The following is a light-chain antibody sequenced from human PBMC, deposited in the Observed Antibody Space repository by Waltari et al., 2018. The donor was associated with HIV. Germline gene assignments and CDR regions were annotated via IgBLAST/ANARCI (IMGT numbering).Light chain of an antibody. CDR3: QQYRRSPLT. Sequence: EILLTKSTGTLALALGKRATLSCRASQSVSSTYLAWYQQKPGQPPRLLIYGASTRATGIPDRFSGSGSGTDFTLTISRVEPEDSAVYYCQQYRRSPLTFGGGTKVEIK. CDR1: QSVSSTY. J-gene: IGKJ4*01. CDR2: GAS. V-gene: IGKV3-20*01.